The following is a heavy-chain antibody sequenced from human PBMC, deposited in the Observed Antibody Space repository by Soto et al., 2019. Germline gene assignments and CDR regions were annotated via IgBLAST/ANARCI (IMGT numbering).Heavy chain of an antibody. CDR1: GFSFSSFA. V-gene: IGHV3-23*01. D-gene: IGHD1-26*01. CDR2: IGDSGAST. Sequence: EVLLLESGGGLVQPGGSLRLSCEASGFSFSSFAMNWVRQAPGKGLEWVSAIGDSGASTYYADSVKGRFTISRDNSGNTLYLQLNGLRAEDTAVYYCAKGVELAVWGNGTTVTVSS. CDR3: AKGVELAV. J-gene: IGHJ6*04.